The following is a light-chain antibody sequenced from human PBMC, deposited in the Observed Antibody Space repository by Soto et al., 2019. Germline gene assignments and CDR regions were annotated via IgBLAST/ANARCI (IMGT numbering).Light chain of an antibody. CDR2: EVS. V-gene: IGLV2-14*01. Sequence: QSALTKPASVSGSPGQSITISCTGTSSDVGGYNYVSWYQQHQGKAPKLMIYEVSNRPSGVSNRFSGSKSGNTASLTISGLQAEDEADYYCSSYTSSPGVFGGGTKLTVL. CDR1: SSDVGGYNY. CDR3: SSYTSSPGV. J-gene: IGLJ2*01.